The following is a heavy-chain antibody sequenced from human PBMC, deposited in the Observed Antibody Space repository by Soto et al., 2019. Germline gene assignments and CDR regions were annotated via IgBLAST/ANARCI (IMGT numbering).Heavy chain of an antibody. V-gene: IGHV3-30*18. CDR1: GFTFSSYG. D-gene: IGHD6-6*01. CDR2: ISYDGSNK. J-gene: IGHJ4*02. CDR3: AKSAGGIAARPPVH. Sequence: ESGGGVVQPGRSLRLSCAASGFTFSSYGMHWVRQAPGKGLEWVAVISYDGSNKYYADSVKGRFTISRDNSKNTLYLQMNSLRAEDTAVYYCAKSAGGIAARPPVHWGQGTLVTVSS.